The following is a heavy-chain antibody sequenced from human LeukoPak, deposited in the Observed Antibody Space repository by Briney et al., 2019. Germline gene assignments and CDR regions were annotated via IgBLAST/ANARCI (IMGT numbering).Heavy chain of an antibody. CDR2: IKNDGSDK. CDR1: GFPFSSYA. CDR3: VNLGYSD. J-gene: IGHJ4*02. V-gene: IGHV3-7*01. D-gene: IGHD5-12*01. Sequence: PGGSLRLSCAASGFPFSSYAMTWVRQAPGRGLEWVATIKNDGSDKYYVDSVKGRFTLSRDNAKNLVYLQMNSLRVEDTAVYYCVNLGYSDGGQGTLVTVSS.